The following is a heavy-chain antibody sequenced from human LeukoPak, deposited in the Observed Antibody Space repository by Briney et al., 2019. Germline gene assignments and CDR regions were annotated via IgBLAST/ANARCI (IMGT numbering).Heavy chain of an antibody. V-gene: IGHV4-30-2*01. CDR2: IYHSGST. Sequence: SETLSLTCAVSGGSISSGGYSWSWIRQPPGKGLEWIGYIYHSGSTYYNPSLKSRVTISVDGSKNQFSLKLSSVTAADTAVYYCALALAAPDYYFAYWGQGTLVTVSS. D-gene: IGHD6-19*01. CDR3: ALALAAPDYYFAY. CDR1: GGSISSGGYS. J-gene: IGHJ4*02.